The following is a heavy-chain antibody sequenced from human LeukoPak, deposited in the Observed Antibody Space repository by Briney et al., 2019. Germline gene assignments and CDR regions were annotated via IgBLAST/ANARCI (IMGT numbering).Heavy chain of an antibody. CDR1: GYSISSGYY. J-gene: IGHJ4*02. CDR3: ARRWEGYDFWSGYYALFDY. CDR2: IYHSGST. V-gene: IGHV4-38-2*01. Sequence: SETLSLTCAVSGYSISSGYYWGWIRQPPGKGLEWIGSIYHSGSTYYNPSLKSRVTISVDTSKNQFSLKLSSVTAADTAVYHCARRWEGYDFWSGYYALFDYWGQGTLVTVSS. D-gene: IGHD3-3*01.